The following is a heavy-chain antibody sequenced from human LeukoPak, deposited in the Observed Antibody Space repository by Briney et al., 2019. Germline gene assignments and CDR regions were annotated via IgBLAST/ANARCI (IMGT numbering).Heavy chain of an antibody. V-gene: IGHV4-4*07. CDR2: IYTSGST. D-gene: IGHD3-16*01. Sequence: SETLSLTCTVSGGSISSYYWSWIRQPAGKGLEWIGRIYTSGSTNYNPSLKSRVTMSVDTSKNQFSLKLSSATAADTAVYYCASTSWGQPISDAFDIWGQGTMVTVSS. CDR1: GGSISSYY. J-gene: IGHJ3*02. CDR3: ASTSWGQPISDAFDI.